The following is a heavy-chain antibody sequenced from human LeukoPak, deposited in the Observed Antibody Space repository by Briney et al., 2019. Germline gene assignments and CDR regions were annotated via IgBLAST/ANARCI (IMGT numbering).Heavy chain of an antibody. J-gene: IGHJ6*04. Sequence: SETLSLTCAVSGGSFSGYYWSWIRQPPGKGLEWIGEINHSGSTNYNPSLKSRVTISVDTSKNQFSLKLSSVTAADTAVYYCARIVFGELLSGRYYYYGMDVWGKGTTVTVSS. CDR3: ARIVFGELLSGRYYYYGMDV. CDR1: GGSFSGYY. V-gene: IGHV4-34*01. D-gene: IGHD3-10*02. CDR2: INHSGST.